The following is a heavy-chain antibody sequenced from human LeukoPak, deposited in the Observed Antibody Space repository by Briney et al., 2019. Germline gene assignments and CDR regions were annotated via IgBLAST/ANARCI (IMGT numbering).Heavy chain of an antibody. CDR1: GGSINGFY. CDR2: RHSGGTT. V-gene: IGHV4-59*01. J-gene: IGHJ4*02. CDR3: ARILQSAYTYGHPFDF. D-gene: IGHD5-18*01. Sequence: PSETPSLTCTVSGGSINGFYWGWLRQPPGEGLEWIGDRHSGGTTNYNPSLKSRVTLSVDTSKSQFSLSLTSVTTADTAVYYCARILQSAYTYGHPFDFWGQGTLVTVSS.